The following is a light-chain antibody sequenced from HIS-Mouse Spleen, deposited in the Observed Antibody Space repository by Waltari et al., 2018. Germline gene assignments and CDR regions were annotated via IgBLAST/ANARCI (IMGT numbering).Light chain of an antibody. V-gene: IGKV3-11*01. J-gene: IGKJ4*02. Sequence: EIVLTQSPATLSLSPGERAPLSCRARQSVSSYLAWYQQKPGQAPRLLIYDASNRATGIPARFSGSGSGTDFTLTISSLEPEDFAVYYCQQRSNWPPTFGGGTKVEIK. CDR1: QSVSSY. CDR2: DAS. CDR3: QQRSNWPPT.